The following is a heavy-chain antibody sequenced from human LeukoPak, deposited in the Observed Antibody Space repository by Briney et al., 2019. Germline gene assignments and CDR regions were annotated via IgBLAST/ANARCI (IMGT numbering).Heavy chain of an antibody. CDR2: INPNSGGT. J-gene: IGHJ4*02. V-gene: IGHV1-2*02. Sequence: APVKVSCKASGYTFTGYYMHWVRQAPGQGLEWMGWINPNSGGTNYAQKFQGRVTMTRDTSISTAYMELSRLRSDDTAVYYCARESDIVVVVAPFGYWGQGTLVTVSS. D-gene: IGHD2-15*01. CDR3: ARESDIVVVVAPFGY. CDR1: GYTFTGYY.